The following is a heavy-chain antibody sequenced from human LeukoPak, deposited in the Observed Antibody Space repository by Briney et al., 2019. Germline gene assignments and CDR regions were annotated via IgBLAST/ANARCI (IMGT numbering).Heavy chain of an antibody. J-gene: IGHJ3*02. D-gene: IGHD2-2*01. CDR1: GYTFTDYY. CDR3: ARDLVVVPAATDAFDI. CDR2: INPNRDGT. V-gene: IGHV1-2*02. Sequence: ASVKVSCKASGYTFTDYYMHWVRQAPGQGLEWMGWINPNRDGTNYAQKFQGRVTMTRDTSTSTAYMELSRLRSDDTAVYYCARDLVVVPAATDAFDIWGQGTMVTVSS.